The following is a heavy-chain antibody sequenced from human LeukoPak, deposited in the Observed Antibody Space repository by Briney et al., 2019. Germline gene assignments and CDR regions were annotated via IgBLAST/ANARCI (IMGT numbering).Heavy chain of an antibody. D-gene: IGHD6-19*01. J-gene: IGHJ3*02. CDR2: IKSKTDGGTT. V-gene: IGHV3-15*01. CDR1: GFTFSNAW. Sequence: GGSLRLSCAASGFTFSNAWMSWVRQAPGKGLEWVGRIKSKTDGGTTDYAAPVKGRFTISRDDSKNTLYLQMNSLKTEDTAVYYCTTGHGSGSDAFDIWGQGTMVTVSS. CDR3: TTGHGSGSDAFDI.